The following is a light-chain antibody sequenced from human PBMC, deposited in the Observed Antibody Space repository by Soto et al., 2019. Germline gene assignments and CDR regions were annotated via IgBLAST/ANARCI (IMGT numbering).Light chain of an antibody. V-gene: IGKV3-20*01. J-gene: IGKJ1*01. CDR3: HQYGSSPWT. CDR2: GAS. Sequence: EIVMTQSPATLSVSPGDRATLSCRASQRVNINLAWYQQKPGQAPRLLIYGASSRAPGIPDRFSGSGSETDFTLTITRLESEDFAVYSCHQYGSSPWTFGQGTKVDIK. CDR1: QRVNIN.